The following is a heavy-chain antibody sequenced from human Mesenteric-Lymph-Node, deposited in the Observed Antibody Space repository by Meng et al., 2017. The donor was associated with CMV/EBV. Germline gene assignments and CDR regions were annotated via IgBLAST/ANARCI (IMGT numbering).Heavy chain of an antibody. J-gene: IGHJ4*02. CDR2: MYYSGST. CDR1: GGSISSSAYY. D-gene: IGHD2-2*01. Sequence: GSLRLSCTVSGGSISSSAYYWGWIRQPPGKGLEWIGSMYYSGSTYYNPSLKSRVTISVDTSKNQFSLRLSSVTAADAAVYYCARGWSSAAYFDFWGQGTLVTVSS. V-gene: IGHV4-39*07. CDR3: ARGWSSAAYFDF.